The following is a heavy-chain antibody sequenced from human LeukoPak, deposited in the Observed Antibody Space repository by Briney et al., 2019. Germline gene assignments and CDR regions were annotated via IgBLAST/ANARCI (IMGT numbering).Heavy chain of an antibody. V-gene: IGHV3-30*02. CDR3: ARDLKQQLVPDY. CDR1: GFTFSSYG. D-gene: IGHD6-13*01. J-gene: IGHJ4*02. Sequence: GGSLRLSCAASGFTFSSYGMHWVRQAPGKGLEWVAFIRYDGSNKYYADSVKGRFTISRDNSKNTLYLQMNSLRAEDTAVYYCARDLKQQLVPDYWGQGTLVTVSS. CDR2: IRYDGSNK.